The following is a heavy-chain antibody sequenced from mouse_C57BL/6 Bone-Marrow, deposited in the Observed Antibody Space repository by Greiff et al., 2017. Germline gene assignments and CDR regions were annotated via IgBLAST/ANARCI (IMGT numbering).Heavy chain of an antibody. CDR3: TRAYYGSSCAMDY. D-gene: IGHD1-1*01. Sequence: EVQLQQSGTVLARPGASVKMSCKTSGYTFTSYWMHWVKQRPGQGLEWIGAIYPGNSDASYNQKFKGKAKLTAVTSASTAYMELSSLTNEDSAVYYCTRAYYGSSCAMDYWGQGTSVTVSS. J-gene: IGHJ4*01. V-gene: IGHV1-5*01. CDR2: IYPGNSDA. CDR1: GYTFTSYW.